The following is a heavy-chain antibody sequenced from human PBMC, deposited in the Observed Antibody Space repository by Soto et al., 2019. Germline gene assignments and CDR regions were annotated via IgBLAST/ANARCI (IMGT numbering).Heavy chain of an antibody. CDR3: ATPIGVVTHNYYYGMDV. V-gene: IGHV1-18*01. CDR2: ISAYNGNT. CDR1: GYTFTSYG. Sequence: QVQLVQSGAEVKKPGASVKVSCKASGYTFTSYGISWVRQAPGQGLEWMGWISAYNGNTNYAQKLQGRVTMTTDTPTSTAYMELRSLRSDDTAVYYCATPIGVVTHNYYYGMDVWGQGTTVTVSS. J-gene: IGHJ6*02. D-gene: IGHD2-21*02.